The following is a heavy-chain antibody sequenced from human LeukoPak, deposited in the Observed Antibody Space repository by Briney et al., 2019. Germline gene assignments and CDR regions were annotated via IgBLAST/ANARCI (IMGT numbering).Heavy chain of an antibody. D-gene: IGHD3-22*01. Sequence: SSETLSLTCTVSGYSISSGYYWGWIRQPPGKGLEWIGSIYHSGSTYYNPSLKSRVTISLDTSKNQFSLKLSSVTAADTAVYYCARVVQSTDSSGFYLPEYFQHWGQGTLVTVSS. CDR2: IYHSGST. J-gene: IGHJ1*01. V-gene: IGHV4-38-2*02. CDR3: ARVVQSTDSSGFYLPEYFQH. CDR1: GYSISSGYY.